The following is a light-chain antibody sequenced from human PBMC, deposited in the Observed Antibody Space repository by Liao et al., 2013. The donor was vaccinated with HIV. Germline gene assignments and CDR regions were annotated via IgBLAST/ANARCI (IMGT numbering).Light chain of an antibody. CDR1: NIGSYS. V-gene: IGLV3-21*01. J-gene: IGLJ1*01. CDR2: YDN. Sequence: SYELTQPPSVSVAPGKTARITCGGSNIGSYSVHWYQVKPGQAPVLVIYYDNDRPSGIPQRFSGSNSGNTATLTISRVEAGDEADYYCQVWDTTTDHLYVFGSGTKVTVL. CDR3: QVWDTTTDHLYV.